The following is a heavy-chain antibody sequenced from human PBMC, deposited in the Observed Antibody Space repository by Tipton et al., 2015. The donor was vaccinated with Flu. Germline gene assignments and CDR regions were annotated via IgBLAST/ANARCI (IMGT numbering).Heavy chain of an antibody. V-gene: IGHV4-38-2*01. CDR3: ARRDYSNYVSDPKNWFDP. CDR2: IFHSGNS. CDR1: GYSIRSSNYY. D-gene: IGHD4-11*01. Sequence: TLSLTCAVSGYSIRSSNYYWGWIRQPPGKGLEWIGNIFHSGNSYHNPSLKSRVTMSVETSKNQFSLKLSSVTAADTAAYYCARRDYSNYVSDPKNWFDPWGQGTLVTVSS. J-gene: IGHJ5*02.